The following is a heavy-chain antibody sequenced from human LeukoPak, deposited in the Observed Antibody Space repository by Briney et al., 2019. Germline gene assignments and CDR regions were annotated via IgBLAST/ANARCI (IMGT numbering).Heavy chain of an antibody. CDR1: GGSISSGDYY. D-gene: IGHD6-25*01. J-gene: IGHJ2*01. V-gene: IGHV4-30-4*08. CDR2: IYYSGST. CDR3: ARLVAARDHYWYFDL. Sequence: SETLSLTCTVSGGSISSGDYYWSWIRQPPGKGLEWIGYIYYSGSTYYNPSLKSRVTISVDTSKNQFSLKLSSVTAADTAVYYCARLVAARDHYWYFDLWGRGTLVTVSS.